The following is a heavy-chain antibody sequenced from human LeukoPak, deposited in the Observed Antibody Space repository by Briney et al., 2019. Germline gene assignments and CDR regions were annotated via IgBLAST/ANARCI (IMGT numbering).Heavy chain of an antibody. CDR1: GGSFSGYY. Sequence: PSETLSLTCAVYGGSFSGYYWSWIRRPPGKGLEWIGEINHSGSTNYNPSLKSRVTISVDTSKNQLSLKLSSVTAADTAVYYCARGCGSGSYSYYFDYWGQGTLVTVSS. J-gene: IGHJ4*02. CDR2: INHSGST. CDR3: ARGCGSGSYSYYFDY. V-gene: IGHV4-34*01. D-gene: IGHD3-10*01.